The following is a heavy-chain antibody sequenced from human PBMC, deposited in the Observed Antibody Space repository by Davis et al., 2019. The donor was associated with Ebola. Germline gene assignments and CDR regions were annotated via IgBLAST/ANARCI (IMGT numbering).Heavy chain of an antibody. CDR1: GFTFSNYA. J-gene: IGHJ4*02. V-gene: IGHV3-66*01. D-gene: IGHD6-6*01. CDR2: IYTGDGT. CDR3: ARFQGRGSSPTYFDC. Sequence: GESLKISCAASGFTFSNYAMSWVRRAPGQGLEWVSIIYTGDGTYYADSVKGRFTVSRDNSETAVYLQMNSLRVEDTAVYYCARFQGRGSSPTYFDCWGQGTLVTVSS.